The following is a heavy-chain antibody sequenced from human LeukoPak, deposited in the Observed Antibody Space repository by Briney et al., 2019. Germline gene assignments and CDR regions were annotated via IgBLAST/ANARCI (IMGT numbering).Heavy chain of an antibody. CDR1: GYTFTGYY. CDR3: ARVESGSYQTLFDY. J-gene: IGHJ4*02. CDR2: INPNSGGT. V-gene: IGHV1-2*02. Sequence: ASVKVSCKASGYTFTGYYMHWVRQAPGQGLEWVGWINPNSGGTNYAQKFQGRVTMTRDTSISTAYMELSRLRSDDTAVYYCARVESGSYQTLFDYWGQGTLVTVSS. D-gene: IGHD1-26*01.